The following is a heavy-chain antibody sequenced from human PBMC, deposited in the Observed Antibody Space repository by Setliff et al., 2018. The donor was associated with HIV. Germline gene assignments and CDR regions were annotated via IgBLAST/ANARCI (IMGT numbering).Heavy chain of an antibody. J-gene: IGHJ6*03. CDR2: INHSGGT. D-gene: IGHD3-22*01. CDR1: GGTFSLHY. V-gene: IGHV4-34*01. Sequence: SETLSLTCAVSGGTFSLHYYTWIRQSPLRGLEWIGEINHSGGTRYNPSLESRVTISVDTSKNQFSLKLSSVTAADTAVYYCARYKHPYYYDSSGYYSDYYYYYMDVWGKGTTVTVSS. CDR3: ARYKHPYYYDSSGYYSDYYYYYMDV.